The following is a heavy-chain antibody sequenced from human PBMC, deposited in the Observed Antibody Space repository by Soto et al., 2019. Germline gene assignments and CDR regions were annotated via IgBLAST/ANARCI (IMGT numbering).Heavy chain of an antibody. D-gene: IGHD4-17*01. CDR1: GFTFSNYW. CDR2: ISSSSSYT. V-gene: IGHV3-11*05. Sequence: PGGSLRLSCAASGFTFSNYWMHWVRQAPGKGLEWVSYISSSSSYTNYADSVKGRFTISRDNAKNSLYLQMNSLRAEDTAVYYCARVLSGDYGDYGCDYWGQGTLVTVSS. CDR3: ARVLSGDYGDYGCDY. J-gene: IGHJ4*02.